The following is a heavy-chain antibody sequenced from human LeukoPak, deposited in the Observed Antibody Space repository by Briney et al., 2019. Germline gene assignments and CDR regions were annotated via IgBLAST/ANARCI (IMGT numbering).Heavy chain of an antibody. CDR1: GFTFSNHA. CDR3: ARGSVVVPAANDY. Sequence: GGSLRLSCAASGFTFSNHAMSWVRQAPGKGLEWVSAISGSADTTYYADSVKGRFTISRDNAKNSLYLQMNSLRAEDTAVYYCARGSVVVPAANDYWGQGTLVTVPS. J-gene: IGHJ4*02. D-gene: IGHD2-2*01. V-gene: IGHV3-23*01. CDR2: ISGSADTT.